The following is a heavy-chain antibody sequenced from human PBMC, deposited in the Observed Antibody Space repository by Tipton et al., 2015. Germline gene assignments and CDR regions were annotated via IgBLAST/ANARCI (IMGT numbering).Heavy chain of an antibody. J-gene: IGHJ4*02. Sequence: GSLRLSCAASGFTFSPYSMNWVRQAPGKGLEWVSYIGSSSSTIYYADSVKGRFTISRDNAKNSLYLQMNSLRDEDTAVYYCARDFGPMVGATGGLYYFDYWGQGTLVTVSS. CDR1: GFTFSPYS. V-gene: IGHV3-48*02. CDR2: IGSSSSTI. CDR3: ARDFGPMVGATGGLYYFDY. D-gene: IGHD1-26*01.